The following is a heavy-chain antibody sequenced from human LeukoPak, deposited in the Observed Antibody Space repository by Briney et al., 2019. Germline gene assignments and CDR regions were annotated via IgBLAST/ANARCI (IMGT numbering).Heavy chain of an antibody. D-gene: IGHD1-20*01. J-gene: IGHJ4*01. CDR1: GFTFSSYW. Sequence: GGSLRLSCAASGFTFSSYWMSWVRQAPGKGLEWVANIKQDGSEKYYVDSVKDRFIISRDNSKNAVYLQMSSLRPEDTAVYYCVSPVFINFWGQGTLVTVSS. V-gene: IGHV3-7*01. CDR3: VSPVFINF. CDR2: IKQDGSEK.